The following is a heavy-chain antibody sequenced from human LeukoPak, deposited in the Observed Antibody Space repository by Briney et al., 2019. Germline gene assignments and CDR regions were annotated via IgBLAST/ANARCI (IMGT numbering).Heavy chain of an antibody. CDR2: ISHDGSNK. V-gene: IGHV3-30*18. D-gene: IGHD6-19*01. CDR1: GFTFSSYG. Sequence: GGSLRLSCAASGFTFSSYGMHWVRQAPGKGLEWVAVISHDGSNKYYADSVKGRFTISRDNSKNTLYLQMNSLRAEDTAVYYCAKEGKAGSGWYSFDYWGQGTLVTVSS. CDR3: AKEGKAGSGWYSFDY. J-gene: IGHJ4*02.